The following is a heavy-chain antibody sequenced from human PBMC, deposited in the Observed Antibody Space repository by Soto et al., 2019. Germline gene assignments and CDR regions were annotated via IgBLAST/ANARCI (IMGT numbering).Heavy chain of an antibody. CDR3: ARDLWVEPELYYYGMDV. CDR1: GDSISSADYY. V-gene: IGHV4-30-4*01. Sequence: SATLSLTCTFSGDSISSADYYWSWIRQTPGKGLEWIGHIFYSGTTYYNPSLKSRLTISVDTSKNHFSLRLTSVTAADTAVYYCARDLWVEPELYYYGMDVWGQGTTVT. D-gene: IGHD1-1*01. J-gene: IGHJ6*02. CDR2: IFYSGTT.